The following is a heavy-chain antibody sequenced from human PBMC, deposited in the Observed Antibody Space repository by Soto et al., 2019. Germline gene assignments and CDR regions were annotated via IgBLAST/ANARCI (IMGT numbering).Heavy chain of an antibody. CDR3: ARDRTHYDVWSGYYTPHYYYGMDV. Sequence: EVQLVESGGGLVKPGGSLRLSCAASGFTFSSYSMNWVRQAPGKGLEWVSSISSSSSYIYYADSVKGRFTISRDNAKNSLYLQMNSLRAEDTAVYYCARDRTHYDVWSGYYTPHYYYGMDVWGQGTTVTVSS. J-gene: IGHJ6*02. V-gene: IGHV3-21*06. CDR1: GFTFSSYS. D-gene: IGHD3-3*01. CDR2: ISSSSSYI.